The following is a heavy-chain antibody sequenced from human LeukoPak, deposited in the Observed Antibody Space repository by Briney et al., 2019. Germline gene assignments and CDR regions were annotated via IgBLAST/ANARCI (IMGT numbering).Heavy chain of an antibody. CDR2: IYYSGST. J-gene: IGHJ4*02. D-gene: IGHD1-7*01. Sequence: PSETLSLTCTVSGGSISTFYWSWIRQPPGKGLEWIGYIYYSGSTNYNPSLKSRVTISVDTSKNQFSLKLSSVTAADTAVYYCARVVGNYIYYFDFWGQGTLVTVSS. V-gene: IGHV4-59*01. CDR1: GGSISTFY. CDR3: ARVVGNYIYYFDF.